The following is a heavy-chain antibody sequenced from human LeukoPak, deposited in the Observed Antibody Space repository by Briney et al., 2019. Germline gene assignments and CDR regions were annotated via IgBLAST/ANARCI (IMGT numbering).Heavy chain of an antibody. CDR2: ISSNGGRT. J-gene: IGHJ1*01. CDR1: GFTFRSYG. D-gene: IGHD3-22*01. V-gene: IGHV3-64*01. CDR3: ATYYYDSGGFHFHH. Sequence: GGTLRLTCAASGFTFRSYGMHWVRQAPGKGLEYVSAISSNGGRTYYANSVKGRFTISRDNSRNTLYLQMGSLRAEDMAVYYCATYYYDSGGFHFHHWGQGTLVTVSS.